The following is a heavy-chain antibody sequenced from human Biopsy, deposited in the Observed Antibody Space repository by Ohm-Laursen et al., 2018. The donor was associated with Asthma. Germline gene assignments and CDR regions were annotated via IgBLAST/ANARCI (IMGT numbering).Heavy chain of an antibody. CDR2: ISYEGSNK. J-gene: IGHJ6*02. V-gene: IGHV3-30*03. CDR1: GFSFSNYG. CDR3: ARSDDMGV. Sequence: SLRLSCSASGFSFSNYGMHWVRQAPGKGLERVALISYEGSNKHYAESVKGRITISRDNSKNTLYLQMNSLRAEDTAVYYCARSDDMGVWGQGTTVTVSS.